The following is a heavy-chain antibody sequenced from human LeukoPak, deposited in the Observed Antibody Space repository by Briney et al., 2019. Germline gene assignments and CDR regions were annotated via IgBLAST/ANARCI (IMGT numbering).Heavy chain of an antibody. CDR3: ARDRKYSSGWFNFDY. V-gene: IGHV4-4*07. Sequence: SETLSLTCTVSGGSISSYYWSWIRQPAGKGLEWIGRIYTSGSTNYNPSLKSRVTMSVDTSKEQFSLKLSSVTAADTAVYYCARDRKYSSGWFNFDYWGQGTLVTVSS. J-gene: IGHJ4*02. CDR2: IYTSGST. CDR1: GGSISSYY. D-gene: IGHD6-19*01.